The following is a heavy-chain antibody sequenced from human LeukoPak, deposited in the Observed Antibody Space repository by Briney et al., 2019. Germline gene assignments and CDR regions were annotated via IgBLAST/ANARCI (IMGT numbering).Heavy chain of an antibody. V-gene: IGHV1-18*01. D-gene: IGHD2-15*01. CDR3: ARGPNCSGATCYSQFLDH. J-gene: IGHJ4*02. CDR1: GYTFTDYG. Sequence: ASVKVSCKASGYTFTDYGITWVRQAPGQGLEWMGWISAYNGDTTYAQNLQGRVTMTTDTSTSTAYMELRSLTSGDTAVYYCARGPNCSGATCYSQFLDHWGQGTLVTVSS. CDR2: ISAYNGDT.